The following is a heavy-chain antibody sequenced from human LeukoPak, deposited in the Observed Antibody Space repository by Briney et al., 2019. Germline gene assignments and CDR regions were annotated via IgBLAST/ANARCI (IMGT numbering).Heavy chain of an antibody. CDR1: GDSIDINNYY. V-gene: IGHV4-39*01. D-gene: IGHD3-3*01. Sequence: PSETLSLTCTVSGDSIDINNYYWGWIRQPPGKELEWIASFYYGGSTYYNPSLQSRVTISLDTSKNHFSLKLSSVTAADTAVYYCARQGWGVRFPFDYWGQGTLVTVSS. CDR2: FYYGGST. CDR3: ARQGWGVRFPFDY. J-gene: IGHJ4*02.